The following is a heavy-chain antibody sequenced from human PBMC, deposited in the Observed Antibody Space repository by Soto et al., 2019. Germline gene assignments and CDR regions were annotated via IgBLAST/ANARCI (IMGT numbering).Heavy chain of an antibody. CDR1: GFIFSDHY. D-gene: IGHD2-2*01. V-gene: IGHV3-15*01. Sequence: EVQLVESGGGLVQPGGSLRLSCAASGFIFSDHYMDWVRQAPGKGLEWVGRIKSKTDGGTTDYAAPVKGRFTISRDDSKNTLYLQMNRLKTEDTAVYYWVSRQSGCSSPGCFSTYFDSWGQGPLVTVSS. CDR2: IKSKTDGGTT. J-gene: IGHJ4*02. CDR3: VSRQSGCSSPGCFSTYFDS.